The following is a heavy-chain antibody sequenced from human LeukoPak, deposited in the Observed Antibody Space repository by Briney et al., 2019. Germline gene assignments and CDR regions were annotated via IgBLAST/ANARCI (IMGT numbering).Heavy chain of an antibody. Sequence: GGSLRLSCAASGFTVSSNYMSWVRQAPGKGLEWVSVIYSGGSTYYADSVKGRFTISRDNAKNSLYLQINSLSVEDTAVYYCAKDPNRYYYDSSGQDAFDIWGQGTMVTVSS. V-gene: IGHV3-53*01. CDR3: AKDPNRYYYDSSGQDAFDI. D-gene: IGHD3-22*01. CDR1: GFTVSSNY. CDR2: IYSGGST. J-gene: IGHJ3*02.